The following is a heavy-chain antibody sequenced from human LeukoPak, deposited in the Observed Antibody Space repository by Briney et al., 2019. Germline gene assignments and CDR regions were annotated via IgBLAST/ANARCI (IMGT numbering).Heavy chain of an antibody. Sequence: SETLSLTCTASGGSISTYYWSWIRQPAGKGLEWIGRVSSYGSTNYNPSLKSRVTMSVDTSTNQFSLKLTSVTTADTAVYYCARDPRLDYWGQGTLVTVSS. CDR1: GGSISTYY. J-gene: IGHJ4*02. CDR3: ARDPRLDY. CDR2: VSSYGST. V-gene: IGHV4-4*07.